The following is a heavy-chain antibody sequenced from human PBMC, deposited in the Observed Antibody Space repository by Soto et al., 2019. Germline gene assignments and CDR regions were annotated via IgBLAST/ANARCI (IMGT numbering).Heavy chain of an antibody. J-gene: IGHJ6*03. CDR3: ARGPYYYYYMDV. CDR1: GYTFTSYD. Sequence: QVPLVQSGAEVKKPGASVKVSCKASGYTFTSYDINWVRQATGQGLEWMGWMNPNSGNTGYAQKFQGRVTRTRNTSISTAYMELSSLRSEDTAVYYSARGPYYYYYMDVWGKGTTVTVSS. V-gene: IGHV1-8*01. CDR2: MNPNSGNT.